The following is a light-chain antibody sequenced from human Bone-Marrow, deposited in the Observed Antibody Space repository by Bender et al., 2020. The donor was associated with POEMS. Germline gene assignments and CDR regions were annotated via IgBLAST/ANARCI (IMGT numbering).Light chain of an antibody. CDR2: SSD. J-gene: IGLJ3*02. CDR3: AVWDDSLNGWV. CDR1: SSNIGAHA. V-gene: IGLV1-44*01. Sequence: QSVLTQPPSASGTPGQRVTISCSGGSSNIGAHAVNWYQHLPGTAPKLLIHSSDRRTSEFPDRFSGSRSGTSASLPISGLQSEDEADYYCAVWDDSLNGWVFGGGTKLTVL.